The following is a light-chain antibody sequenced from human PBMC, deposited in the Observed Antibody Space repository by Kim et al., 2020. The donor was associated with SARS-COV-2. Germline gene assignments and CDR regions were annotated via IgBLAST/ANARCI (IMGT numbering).Light chain of an antibody. J-gene: IGLJ2*01. CDR2: KDS. V-gene: IGLV3-25*03. Sequence: PGQTARITCSGDALLKQYAYWYQQKPGQAPVLVIYKDSERPSGIPERFSGSSSGTTVTLTISGVQAEDEADYYCQSADSSGTYVVFGGGTQLTVL. CDR3: QSADSSGTYVV. CDR1: ALLKQY.